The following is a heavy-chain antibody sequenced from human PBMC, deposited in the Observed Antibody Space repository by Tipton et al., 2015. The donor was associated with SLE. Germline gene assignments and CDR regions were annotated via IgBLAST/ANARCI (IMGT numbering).Heavy chain of an antibody. CDR1: GGSFSGYY. V-gene: IGHV4-34*01. Sequence: TLSLTCAVYGGSFSGYYWSWIRQPPGKGLEWIGEINHSGSTNYNPSLKSRVTISVDTSKNQFSLRLNSVTAADTAVYYCTRGSIIVDYWGQGTLVTVSS. CDR2: INHSGST. D-gene: IGHD2-21*01. CDR3: TRGSIIVDY. J-gene: IGHJ4*02.